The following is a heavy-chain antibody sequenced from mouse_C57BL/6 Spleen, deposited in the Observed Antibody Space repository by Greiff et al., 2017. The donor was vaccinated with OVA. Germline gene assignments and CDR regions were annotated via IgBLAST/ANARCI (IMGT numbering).Heavy chain of an antibody. Sequence: EVKLQESGGGLVQPGGSLSLSCAASGFTFTDYYMSWVRQPPGKALEWLGFIRNKANGYTTEYSASVKGRFTISRDNSQSILYLQMNALRAEDSATYYCAAGTDYFDYWGQGTTLTVSS. CDR3: AAGTDYFDY. J-gene: IGHJ2*01. D-gene: IGHD4-1*01. V-gene: IGHV7-3*01. CDR1: GFTFTDYY. CDR2: IRNKANGYTT.